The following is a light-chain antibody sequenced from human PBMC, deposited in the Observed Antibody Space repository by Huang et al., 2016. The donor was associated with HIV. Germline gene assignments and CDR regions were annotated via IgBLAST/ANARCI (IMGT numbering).Light chain of an antibody. V-gene: IGKV3-11*01. Sequence: EIVLTQSPATLSLSPGARPTLSCRPSQSVSSHVAWYQQKPGQAPRLLIYDASNRATGIPVRFSGSGSGTDFTLTIGSLEPGDSAIYYCQHRSNWPPYTFGQGTKLEIK. CDR2: DAS. J-gene: IGKJ2*01. CDR1: QSVSSH. CDR3: QHRSNWPPYT.